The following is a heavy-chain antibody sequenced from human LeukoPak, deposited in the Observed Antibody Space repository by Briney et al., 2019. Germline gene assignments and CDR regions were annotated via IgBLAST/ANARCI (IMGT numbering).Heavy chain of an antibody. CDR1: GFTFSTYA. D-gene: IGHD3-22*01. V-gene: IGHV3-23*01. J-gene: IGHJ4*02. Sequence: GGSLRLSCATSGFTFSTYAMNWVRQAPGKGLEWVSAISGSGGRTYYADSLKGRFTISRDNSKNTLYLQMSSLRAEDTAVYYCAKVFYRPTLIAVVTKGYFDYWGQGTLVTVSS. CDR2: ISGSGGRT. CDR3: AKVFYRPTLIAVVTKGYFDY.